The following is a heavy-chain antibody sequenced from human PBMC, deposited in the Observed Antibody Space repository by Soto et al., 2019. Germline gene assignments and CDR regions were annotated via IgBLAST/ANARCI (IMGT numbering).Heavy chain of an antibody. V-gene: IGHV3-23*01. Sequence: GVLRLSCAASGFTFKDFAMSWVRLAPGRGLEWVSGISGSGVSTYYAASVKGRFTISRDNSKITVYLQMNSLRDEDTAIYYCARDRTFNFSYGMDVWGQGTTVTVSS. J-gene: IGHJ6*02. CDR1: GFTFKDFA. CDR2: ISGSGVST. CDR3: ARDRTFNFSYGMDV.